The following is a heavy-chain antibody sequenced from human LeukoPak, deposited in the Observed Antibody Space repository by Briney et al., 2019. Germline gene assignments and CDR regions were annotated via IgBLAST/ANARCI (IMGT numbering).Heavy chain of an antibody. D-gene: IGHD1-1*01. V-gene: IGHV1-46*01. J-gene: IGHJ4*02. CDR2: INPGGGAT. CDR1: GYTFTTYH. CDR3: AGETGEFDY. Sequence: ASVKVSRKASGYTFTTYHIHWVRQAPGQGLEWMGLINPGGGATSYAQKFQGRVTMTSDTSTSTVYMELSRLRSEDTAVYYCAGETGEFDYWGQGTLVTVSS.